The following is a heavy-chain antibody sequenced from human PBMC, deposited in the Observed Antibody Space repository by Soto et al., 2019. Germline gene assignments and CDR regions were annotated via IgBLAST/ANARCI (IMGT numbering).Heavy chain of an antibody. V-gene: IGHV4-61*01. CDR3: ASAEV. CDR2: IYYSGGT. CDR1: GGSVSSGSYY. J-gene: IGHJ4*02. Sequence: SETLSLTCTVSGGSVSSGSYYWSWIQQPPGKGLEWIGYIYYSGGTNYNPSLKSRVTISVDTSKNQFSLKLSSVTAADTAVYYCASAEVWGQGTLVTVSS.